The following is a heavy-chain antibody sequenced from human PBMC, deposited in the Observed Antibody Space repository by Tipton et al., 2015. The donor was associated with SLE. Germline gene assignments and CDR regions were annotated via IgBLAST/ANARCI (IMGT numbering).Heavy chain of an antibody. CDR2: IKEDGSET. J-gene: IGHJ6*02. CDR1: GVTFSNYW. D-gene: IGHD3-10*01. Sequence: SGVTFSNYWMSWVRQAPGKGLEWVANIKEDGSETYYVDSVKGRFTISRDNAKSSLYLQVNSLRAEDTAVYYCARQRLRLLSPLDAWGQGTTVTVS. CDR3: ARQRLRLLSPLDA. V-gene: IGHV3-7*01.